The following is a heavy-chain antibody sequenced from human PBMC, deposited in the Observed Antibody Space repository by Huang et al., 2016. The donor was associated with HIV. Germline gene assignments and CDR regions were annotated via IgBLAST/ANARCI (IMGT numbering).Heavy chain of an antibody. V-gene: IGHV2-70*13. CDR1: GFSLTTDGMS. J-gene: IGHJ4*02. D-gene: IGHD1-26*01. CDR3: ARLGVGATRMWDFDF. Sequence: QVTLRESGPALLRPTETLTLTCTFSGFSLTTDGMSVSWIRQPPGKTLEWLAGIDGDDEEYFSTSLKTRLTISTDTSENRVVLTMTNVGPMDTATYFCARLGVGATRMWDFDFWGQGILVTVSS. CDR2: IDGDDEE.